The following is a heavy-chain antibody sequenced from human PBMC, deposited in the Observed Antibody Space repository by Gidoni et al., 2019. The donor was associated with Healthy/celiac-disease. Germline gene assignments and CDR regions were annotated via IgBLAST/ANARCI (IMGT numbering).Heavy chain of an antibody. Sequence: EVQLLESGGGLVQPGGSLRLPCAASGFTFSSYAMSWVRPAPGKGLEWVSAISGSGGSTYYADSVKGRFTSSRDNSKNTLYLQINSLRAEDTAVYYCAKFRNDYSNYGYYYGMDVWGQGTTVTVSS. CDR1: GFTFSSYA. V-gene: IGHV3-23*01. J-gene: IGHJ6*02. D-gene: IGHD4-4*01. CDR2: ISGSGGST. CDR3: AKFRNDYSNYGYYYGMDV.